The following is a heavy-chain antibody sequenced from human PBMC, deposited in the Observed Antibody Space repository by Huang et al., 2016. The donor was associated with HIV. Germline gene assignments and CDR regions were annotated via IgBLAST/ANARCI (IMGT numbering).Heavy chain of an antibody. J-gene: IGHJ4*02. CDR1: GGSISTHY. CDR3: ARDHHDFWRGYRRMYFFDH. D-gene: IGHD3-3*01. V-gene: IGHV4-59*11. Sequence: QVQLQESGPGLVKPSETLSLTCTVSGGSISTHYWRWIRQPPGKGLELIGSIDYSGSTNYSPALKSRVTILLDTSKNQFSLRVNSVTAADTAMYYCARDHHDFWRGYRRMYFFDHWGQGTLVTVSS. CDR2: IDYSGST.